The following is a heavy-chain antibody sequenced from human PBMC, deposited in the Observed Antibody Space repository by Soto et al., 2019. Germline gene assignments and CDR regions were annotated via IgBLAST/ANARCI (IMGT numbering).Heavy chain of an antibody. Sequence: PSETLSLTCTVSGDSVTSSYCTWIRQAPGKGLEWIGYIYYNGFTYYTGSTKYNPSLQSRVTISIDTSKNQFSLNLDSVTAADKAVSFCARGVVDAPPWFDIWGQGALVTVSS. CDR2: IYYNGFTYYTGST. CDR3: ARGVVDAPPWFDI. D-gene: IGHD2-15*01. J-gene: IGHJ5*02. V-gene: IGHV4-59*02. CDR1: GDSVTSSY.